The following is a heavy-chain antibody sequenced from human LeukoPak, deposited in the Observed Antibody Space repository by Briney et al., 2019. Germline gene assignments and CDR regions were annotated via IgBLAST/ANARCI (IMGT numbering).Heavy chain of an antibody. CDR2: INQRGST. D-gene: IGHD2-2*01. CDR3: ARYCSSTSCTPYGMDV. J-gene: IGHJ6*02. CDR1: GGSFSGYY. V-gene: IGHV4-34*01. Sequence: SETLSLTCAVYGGSFSGYYGSWIRQPPGKGLEGIGEINQRGSTNYNPSLKSRVTISVDTSKNQFSLKLSSVTAADTAVYYCARYCSSTSCTPYGMDVWGQGTTVTVSS.